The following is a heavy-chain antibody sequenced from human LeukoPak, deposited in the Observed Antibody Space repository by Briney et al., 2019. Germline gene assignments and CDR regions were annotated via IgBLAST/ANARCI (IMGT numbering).Heavy chain of an antibody. CDR1: GGSISSYY. J-gene: IGHJ4*02. D-gene: IGHD3-22*01. CDR3: ARFSGLNYYDSSGYYYLDY. V-gene: IGHV4-59*01. CDR2: IYYSGST. Sequence: SETLSLTCTVSGGSISSYYWSWIRQPPGKGLEWIGYIYYSGSTNYNPSLKSRVTISVDTSKNQFSLKLSSVTAADTAVYYCARFSGLNYYDSSGYYYLDYWGQGTLVTVSS.